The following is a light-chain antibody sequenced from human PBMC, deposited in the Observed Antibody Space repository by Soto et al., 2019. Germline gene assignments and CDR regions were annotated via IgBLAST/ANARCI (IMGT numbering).Light chain of an antibody. J-gene: IGKJ1*01. CDR1: QTIRSNY. CDR2: GAS. V-gene: IGKV3-20*01. CDR3: QQYGSSPWT. Sequence: ETVLTQSPGTLSLSPGERATLSCRASQTIRSNYLARYRQTPGQAPRLLIYGASHRATGIADRFSGSGSGTDLTLIISRLEPEDFALDYCQQYGSSPWTFGQGTKVEIK.